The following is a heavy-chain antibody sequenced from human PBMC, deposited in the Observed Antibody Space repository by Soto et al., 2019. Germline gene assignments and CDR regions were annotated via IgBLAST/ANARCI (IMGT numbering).Heavy chain of an antibody. V-gene: IGHV3-23*01. CDR2: ISGSGGST. J-gene: IGHJ4*02. D-gene: IGHD6-13*01. CDR1: GFTFSSYA. CDR3: AKEQKDSSSWSELNY. Sequence: EVQLLESGGGLVQPGGSLRLSCAASGFTFSSYAMSWVRQAPGKGLEWVSAISGSGGSTYYAVSVKGRFTISRDNSKNTLYLQQNSLRAEDTAVYYCAKEQKDSSSWSELNYWGQGTLVTVSS.